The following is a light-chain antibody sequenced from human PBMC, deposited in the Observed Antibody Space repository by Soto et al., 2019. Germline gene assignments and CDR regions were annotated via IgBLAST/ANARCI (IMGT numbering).Light chain of an antibody. CDR3: HSYDSTLTSL. J-gene: IGLJ7*01. Sequence: QPVLTQPPSVSGAPGQRVTISCTGNRSNIGAGYDVHWYQQLPGTAPKLLIYGDTNRASGIPDRFSGSKSGTSASLAISGLQADDEADYFCHSYDSTLTSLFGGGTQLTVL. CDR2: GDT. V-gene: IGLV1-40*01. CDR1: RSNIGAGYD.